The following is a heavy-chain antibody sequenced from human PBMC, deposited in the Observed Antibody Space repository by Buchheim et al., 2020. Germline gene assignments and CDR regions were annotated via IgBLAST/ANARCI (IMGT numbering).Heavy chain of an antibody. V-gene: IGHV5-51*01. Sequence: EVQLVQSGAEVKKPGESLKISCKGSGYSFTSYWIGWVRQMPGKGLEWMGIIYPGDSDTRYSPSFQGQVTISAAKSISTAYPQWSSLKASDTAMYYCARIDYCGGDCSEEYYFDYWGQGTL. CDR1: GYSFTSYW. CDR3: ARIDYCGGDCSEEYYFDY. D-gene: IGHD2-21*02. CDR2: IYPGDSDT. J-gene: IGHJ4*02.